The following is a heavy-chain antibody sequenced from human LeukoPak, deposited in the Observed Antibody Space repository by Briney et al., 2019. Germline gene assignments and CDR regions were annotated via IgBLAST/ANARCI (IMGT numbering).Heavy chain of an antibody. J-gene: IGHJ3*02. Sequence: GGSLRLSCAASGFTFRSYGMHWVRQAPGKGLEWVAVIWYDESEKYYADSVKGRFTISRDNSKNTLYLLMNSLRVDDTAVYYCAREPLEYSSSIWGQGTMVTVSS. D-gene: IGHD6-6*01. CDR2: IWYDESEK. V-gene: IGHV3-33*01. CDR1: GFTFRSYG. CDR3: AREPLEYSSSI.